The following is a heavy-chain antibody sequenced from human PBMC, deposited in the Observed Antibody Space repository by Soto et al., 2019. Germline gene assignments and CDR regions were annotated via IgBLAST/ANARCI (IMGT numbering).Heavy chain of an antibody. CDR2: IYYSGST. D-gene: IGHD5-12*01. Sequence: PSETLSLTCTVSGGSISSYYWSGIRQPPGKGLEWIGYIYYSGSTNYNPSLKSRVTISVDTSKNQFSLKLSSVTAADTAVYYCATLLGNDLGYYFDYWGQGTLVTVSS. CDR1: GGSISSYY. V-gene: IGHV4-59*08. CDR3: ATLLGNDLGYYFDY. J-gene: IGHJ4*02.